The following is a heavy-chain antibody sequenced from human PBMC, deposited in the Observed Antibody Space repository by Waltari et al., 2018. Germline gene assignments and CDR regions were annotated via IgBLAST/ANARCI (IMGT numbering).Heavy chain of an antibody. J-gene: IGHJ6*03. Sequence: QLQLQESGPGLVKPSEPLSLTCPVSGGSISSSSYYWGWIRQPPGKGLEWIGNIYYSGSTYYNPSLKSRVTISVDTSKNQFSLKLSSVTAADTAVYYCARIVVPAYYYYYMDVWGKGTTVTISS. CDR1: GGSISSSSYY. CDR3: ARIVVPAYYYYYMDV. V-gene: IGHV4-39*07. D-gene: IGHD2-2*01. CDR2: IYYSGST.